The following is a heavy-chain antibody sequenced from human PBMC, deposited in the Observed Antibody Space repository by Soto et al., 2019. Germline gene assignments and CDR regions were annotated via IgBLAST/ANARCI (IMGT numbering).Heavy chain of an antibody. Sequence: EVQLVQSGAEVKEPGESLNISCKASGYSFSTHWIGWVRQMPGKVLEWMGIIFPGDSDTKYGPSFEGQVPISVDKSITAAYLQWSSLKASDTAMYYFARKGSDAFDIWGQGTRVTVSS. CDR2: IFPGDSDT. CDR1: GYSFSTHW. CDR3: ARKGSDAFDI. V-gene: IGHV5-51*01. J-gene: IGHJ3*02.